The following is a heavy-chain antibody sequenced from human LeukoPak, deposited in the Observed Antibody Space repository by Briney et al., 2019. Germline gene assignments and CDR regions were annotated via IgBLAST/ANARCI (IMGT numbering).Heavy chain of an antibody. CDR3: ARDLYSSGQGEVDY. J-gene: IGHJ4*02. D-gene: IGHD6-19*01. CDR1: GDIVSNNIAA. Sequence: SQTLSLTCAISGDIVSNNIAAWNWVRQSPSRGLEWLVRTYYRSKWYNNYAVSVKSRITINPDTSKNQFSLHLNSVTPEDTAVYYCARDLYSSGQGEVDYWGQGTLVTVSS. CDR2: TYYRSKWYN. V-gene: IGHV6-1*01.